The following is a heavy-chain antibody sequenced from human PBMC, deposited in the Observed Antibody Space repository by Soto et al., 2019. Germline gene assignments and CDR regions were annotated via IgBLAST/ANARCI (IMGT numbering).Heavy chain of an antibody. CDR1: GGTFSSYA. V-gene: IGHV1-69*01. CDR2: IIPIFGTA. D-gene: IGHD6-13*01. Sequence: QVQLVQSGAEVKKPGSSVKVSCKASGGTFSSYAISWVRQAPGQGLEWMGGIIPIFGTANYAQKFQGRVTITADESTSTAYMELSRLRSEDTAVYYCAREGTKAAAGTRLFWYWGQGTLVTVSS. J-gene: IGHJ4*02. CDR3: AREGTKAAAGTRLFWY.